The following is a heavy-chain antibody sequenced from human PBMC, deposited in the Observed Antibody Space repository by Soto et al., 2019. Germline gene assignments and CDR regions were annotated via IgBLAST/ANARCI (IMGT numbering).Heavy chain of an antibody. J-gene: IGHJ4*02. Sequence: LSLTCTVSGGSISGHYWIWIRQPPGEGMEWIGYIFYSGSTTYNNNPSLKSRVSISVDTSKNQFYLSLSSVTAADTAVYYCARVGSSGWSPDYWGQGTLVTVSS. CDR2: IFYSGSTTY. CDR3: ARVGSSGWSPDY. CDR1: GGSISGHY. V-gene: IGHV4-59*11. D-gene: IGHD6-19*01.